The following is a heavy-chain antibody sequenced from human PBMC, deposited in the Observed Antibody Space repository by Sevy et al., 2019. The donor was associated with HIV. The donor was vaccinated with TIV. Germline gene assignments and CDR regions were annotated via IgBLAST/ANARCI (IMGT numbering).Heavy chain of an antibody. CDR3: VRAWSGPYGMDV. CDR1: GFTFSSYG. J-gene: IGHJ6*02. D-gene: IGHD3-3*01. Sequence: GESLKISCAAPGFTFSSYGMNWVRQAPGKGLEWVSYIGSSSSTIYYAASVKGRFTISRDNAKSSLYLQMNSLRDEDTAVYYCVRAWSGPYGMDVWGQGTTVTVSS. CDR2: IGSSSSTI. V-gene: IGHV3-48*02.